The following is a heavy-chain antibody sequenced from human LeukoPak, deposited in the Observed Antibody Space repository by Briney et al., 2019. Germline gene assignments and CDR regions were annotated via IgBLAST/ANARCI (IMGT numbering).Heavy chain of an antibody. J-gene: IGHJ5*02. D-gene: IGHD2-21*02. CDR3: ARGIVVVTAITTLNWFDP. V-gene: IGHV4-30-4*07. Sequence: TPSETLSLTCAVSGGSISSGGYSWRWIRQPPGKGLEWIGYIYYSGSTYYNPSLKSRVTISVDTSKNQFSLKLSSVTAADTAVYYCARGIVVVTAITTLNWFDPWGQGTLVTVSS. CDR1: GGSISSGGYS. CDR2: IYYSGST.